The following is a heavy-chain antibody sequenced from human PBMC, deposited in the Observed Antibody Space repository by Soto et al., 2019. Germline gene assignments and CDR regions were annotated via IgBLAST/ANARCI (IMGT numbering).Heavy chain of an antibody. V-gene: IGHV3-21*01. D-gene: IGHD1-26*01. Sequence: GGSLRLSCAASGFTLSSHTMTWVRQAPGRGLEWVSSIGGSSTYIYYADSVKGRFTISRDNAKNSLYLQLHSLRAEDTAVYYCARVLGAYSNWFDPWGQGTLVTVSS. CDR3: ARVLGAYSNWFDP. CDR1: GFTLSSHT. CDR2: IGGSSTYI. J-gene: IGHJ5*02.